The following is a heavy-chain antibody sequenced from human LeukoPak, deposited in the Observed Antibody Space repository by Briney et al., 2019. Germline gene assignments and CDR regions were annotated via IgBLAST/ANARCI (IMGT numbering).Heavy chain of an antibody. J-gene: IGHJ4*02. CDR1: GFTFSGSA. CDR2: IRSKANSYVT. Sequence: GGSLRLSGAASGFTFSGSAMHWVRQASGKGLEWVGRIRSKANSYVTAYAASVKGRFTISRDNSKNTLYLQMNSLRAEDTAVYYCARGGPAKLYSYGRYYFDYWGQGTLVTVSS. D-gene: IGHD5-18*01. CDR3: ARGGPAKLYSYGRYYFDY. V-gene: IGHV3-73*01.